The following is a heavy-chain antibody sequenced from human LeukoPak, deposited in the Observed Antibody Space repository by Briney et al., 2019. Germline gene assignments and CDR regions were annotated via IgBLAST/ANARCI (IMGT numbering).Heavy chain of an antibody. D-gene: IGHD5-24*01. CDR1: GCIFTSYW. CDR2: IYPGDSDT. CDR3: ARLRDGYNGVIDY. J-gene: IGHJ4*02. V-gene: IGHV5-51*01. Sequence: GEALKISCKGAGCIFTSYWIGWGRQMRGKGVEGMGIIYPGDSDTRYSPSFQGQVTISADKSISTAYLQWSSLKASDTAMYYCARLRDGYNGVIDYWGQGTLVTVSS.